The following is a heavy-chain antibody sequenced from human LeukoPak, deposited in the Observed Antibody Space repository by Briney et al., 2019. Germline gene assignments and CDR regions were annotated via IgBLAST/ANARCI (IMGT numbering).Heavy chain of an antibody. CDR3: ARDQDSIGYGENLY. J-gene: IGHJ4*02. V-gene: IGHV1-46*01. CDR1: GYSFTNYY. D-gene: IGHD5-18*01. Sequence: ASVKVSCKASGYSFTNYYIHWVRQAPGQGLEWMGRINPSGGGTSYAQKFQGRVTMTRDMSTSTVCMELSSLRSEDTAVYYCARDQDSIGYGENLYWGQGILVTVSS. CDR2: INPSGGGT.